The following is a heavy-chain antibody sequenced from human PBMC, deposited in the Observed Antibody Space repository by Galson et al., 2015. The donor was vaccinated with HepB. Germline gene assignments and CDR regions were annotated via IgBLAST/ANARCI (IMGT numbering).Heavy chain of an antibody. CDR3: ARDPDYYGSGSYEPSDY. D-gene: IGHD3-10*01. Sequence: SVKVSCKASGYTFTSYGISWVRQAPGQGLEWMGWISAYNGNTNYAQKLQGRVTMTTDTSTSTAYMELRSLRSDDTAVYYCARDPDYYGSGSYEPSDYWGQGTLVTVSS. J-gene: IGHJ4*02. CDR1: GYTFTSYG. CDR2: ISAYNGNT. V-gene: IGHV1-18*04.